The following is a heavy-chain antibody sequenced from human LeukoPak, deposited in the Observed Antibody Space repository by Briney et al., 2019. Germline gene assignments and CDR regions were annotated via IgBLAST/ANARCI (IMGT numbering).Heavy chain of an antibody. Sequence: GESLRISCKGSAYSFTNYWISWVRQMPGKGLEWMGRIDPGDSRTNYSPSFQGHVTISADKSISTAYLQWSSLKASDTAMYYCARHSSVLNSFDPWGQGTLVTVSS. J-gene: IGHJ5*02. CDR3: ARHSSVLNSFDP. CDR2: IDPGDSRT. CDR1: AYSFTNYW. V-gene: IGHV5-10-1*01. D-gene: IGHD3-22*01.